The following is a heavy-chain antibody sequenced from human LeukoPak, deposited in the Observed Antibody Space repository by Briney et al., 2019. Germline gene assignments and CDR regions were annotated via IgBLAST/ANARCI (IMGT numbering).Heavy chain of an antibody. CDR2: ISSSSSYT. D-gene: IGHD3-9*01. CDR3: PRDDGLRYFDN. J-gene: IGHJ4*02. CDR1: GFAFSDYY. Sequence: GGSLRLSCAASGFAFSDYYMSWIRQAPGKGLEWGSYISSSSSYTNYADSVKGRFTISRDNAKNSLYLQMNSLRAEDTAVYYFPRDDGLRYFDNWGQGTLVTVSS. V-gene: IGHV3-11*05.